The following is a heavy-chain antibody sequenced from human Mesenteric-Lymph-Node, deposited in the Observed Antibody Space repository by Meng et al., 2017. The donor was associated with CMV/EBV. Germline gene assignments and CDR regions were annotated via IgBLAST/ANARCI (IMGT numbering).Heavy chain of an antibody. CDR1: GFTFSSYS. CDR3: ARKVPAARY. CDR2: INWNGGRA. J-gene: IGHJ4*02. D-gene: IGHD2-2*01. V-gene: IGHV3-20*04. Sequence: GESLKISCAASGFTFSSYSMNWVRQVPGKGLEWVSGINWNGGRAGYADSVKGRFIISRDNAKNSLYLQMNSLRAENTAVYYCARKVPAARYWGQGTLVTVSS.